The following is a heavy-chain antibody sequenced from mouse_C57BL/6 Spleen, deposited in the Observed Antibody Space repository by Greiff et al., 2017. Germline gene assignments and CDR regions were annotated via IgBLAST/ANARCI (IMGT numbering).Heavy chain of an antibody. J-gene: IGHJ3*01. Sequence: QVQLQQPGAELVKPGASVKLSCKASGYTFTSYWMHWVKQRPGQGLEWIGMIHPNSGSTNYNEKFKSKATLTVDKSSSTAYMQLSSLTSEDSAVXYCARCYDGPAWFAYWGQGTLVTVSA. D-gene: IGHD2-3*01. V-gene: IGHV1-64*01. CDR1: GYTFTSYW. CDR3: ARCYDGPAWFAY. CDR2: IHPNSGST.